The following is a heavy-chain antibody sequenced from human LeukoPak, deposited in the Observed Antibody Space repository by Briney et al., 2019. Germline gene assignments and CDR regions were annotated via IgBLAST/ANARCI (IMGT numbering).Heavy chain of an antibody. D-gene: IGHD2-21*02. J-gene: IGHJ5*02. Sequence: SETLSLTCAVYGGSFSGYYWSWIRQPPGKGLEWIGENNHSGSTNYNPSLKSRVTISVDTSKNQFSLKLSSVTAADTAVYYCARGQITLINGGDYINWFDPWGQGTLVTVSS. V-gene: IGHV4-34*01. CDR2: NNHSGST. CDR1: GGSFSGYY. CDR3: ARGQITLINGGDYINWFDP.